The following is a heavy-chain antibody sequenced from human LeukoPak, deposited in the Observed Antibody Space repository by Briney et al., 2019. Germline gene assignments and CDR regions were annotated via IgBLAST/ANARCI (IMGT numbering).Heavy chain of an antibody. CDR2: IYYSGST. CDR1: GGPIRSYY. Sequence: KPSETLSLTCTVSGGPIRSYYWSWIRQPPGKGLEWIGYIYYSGSTNYNPSLKSRVSISVDTSKNQFSLKLSSVTAADTAVYYCARTGSTVTMLYPFDHWGQGTLVTVSS. CDR3: ARTGSTVTMLYPFDH. D-gene: IGHD4-17*01. V-gene: IGHV4-59*01. J-gene: IGHJ4*02.